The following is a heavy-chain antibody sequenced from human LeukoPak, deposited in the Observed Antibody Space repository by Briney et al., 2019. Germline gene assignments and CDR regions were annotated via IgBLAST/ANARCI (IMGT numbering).Heavy chain of an antibody. CDR3: ARAGGITGTVDAFDI. CDR2: INPSGGST. CDR1: GYTFTSYY. V-gene: IGHV1-46*01. D-gene: IGHD1-20*01. Sequence: GASVKVSCKASGYTFTSYYMHWVRQAPGQGLEWMGIINPSGGSTSYAQKFQGRVTMTRDTSTSTVYMELSSLRSEDTAVYYCARAGGITGTVDAFDIWGQGTMVTVSS. J-gene: IGHJ3*02.